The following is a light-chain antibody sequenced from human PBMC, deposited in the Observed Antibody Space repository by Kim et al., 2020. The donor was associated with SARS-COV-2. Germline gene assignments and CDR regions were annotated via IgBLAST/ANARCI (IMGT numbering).Light chain of an antibody. CDR1: ETVRGNY. CDR3: QQYDNSPPWP. J-gene: IGKJ1*01. V-gene: IGKV3-20*01. CDR2: AAS. Sequence: EIVLTQSPDTLSLSPGDRATLSCRASETVRGNYLAWYHQKTGQPPRLLVYAASRRATGIPDRFRGTGSGTDFTLTISRLEPEDFAVYYCQQYDNSPPWPFGHGTKVDIK.